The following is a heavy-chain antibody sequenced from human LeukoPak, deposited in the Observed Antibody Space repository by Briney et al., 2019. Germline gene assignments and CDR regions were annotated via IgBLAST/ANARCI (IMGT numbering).Heavy chain of an antibody. CDR1: VYTFTSYY. CDR3: ARDRGVPTGNRFDP. CDR2: STPSGGST. Sequence: ASVTVSCTASVYTFTSYYMHWVRQAPGPGLEWMGHSTPSGGSTRYAQTFQGRVTMTRDRSTSTVYMELSSLRSEDTAVYYCARDRGVPTGNRFDPWGQGTLVTVSS. V-gene: IGHV1-46*01. D-gene: IGHD2-8*02. J-gene: IGHJ5*02.